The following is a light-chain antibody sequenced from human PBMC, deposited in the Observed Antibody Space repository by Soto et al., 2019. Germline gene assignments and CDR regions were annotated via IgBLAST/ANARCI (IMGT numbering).Light chain of an antibody. CDR2: AAS. J-gene: IGKJ1*01. CDR3: LQDYNFPWT. V-gene: IGKV1-8*01. Sequence: AIRMTQSPSSLSASPGDRVTITCRASQGISSYLAWYQQKPGKAPKLLIYAASTLQSGVPSRFSGSGSGTDFTLTISCLQSEDFATYYCLQDYNFPWTFGQGTKVDIK. CDR1: QGISSY.